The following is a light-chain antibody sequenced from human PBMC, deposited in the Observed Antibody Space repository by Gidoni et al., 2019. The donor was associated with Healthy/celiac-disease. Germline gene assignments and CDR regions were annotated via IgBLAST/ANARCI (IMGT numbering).Light chain of an antibody. Sequence: DIVMTQSPDSLAVSLGERATINCKSSQSVLYSSNNKNYLAWYQQKPGQPPKLLIYWASTRESGVPDRFSGSGSGTDFTLTISSLQAEDVAVSYCQHLGTFGQXTKLEIK. CDR1: QSVLYSSNNKNY. V-gene: IGKV4-1*01. CDR2: WAS. CDR3: QHLGT. J-gene: IGKJ2*02.